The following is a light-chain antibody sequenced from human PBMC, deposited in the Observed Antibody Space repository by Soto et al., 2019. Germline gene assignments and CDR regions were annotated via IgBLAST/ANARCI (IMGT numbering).Light chain of an antibody. CDR1: QSVNLN. CDR3: HQYNSWPRGT. Sequence: EIMMTQSPGTLSVSPGEGATLSCTASQSVNLNLAWYQPKPGQPPRLLLYGASTRATGIPVRFRSSGSGTEFTRTISSLQAVDSAVYYCHQYNSWPRGTFGPGTKVEIK. V-gene: IGKV3-15*01. J-gene: IGKJ3*01. CDR2: GAS.